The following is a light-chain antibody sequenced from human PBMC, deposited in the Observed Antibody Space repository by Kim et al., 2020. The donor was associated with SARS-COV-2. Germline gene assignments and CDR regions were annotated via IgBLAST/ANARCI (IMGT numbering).Light chain of an antibody. CDR3: QQFNSYPLP. Sequence: AIQLTQSPSSLSASVGDRVTLTCRASQGISSALAWYQQKPGKAPNLLISDASRLESGVPSRFSGSGSGTDFTLTISSLQPEDFAIYYCQQFNSYPLPFGGGTKVDIK. V-gene: IGKV1-13*02. J-gene: IGKJ4*01. CDR1: QGISSA. CDR2: DAS.